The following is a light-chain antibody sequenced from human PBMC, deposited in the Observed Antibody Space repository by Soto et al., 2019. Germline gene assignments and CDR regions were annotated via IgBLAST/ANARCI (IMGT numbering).Light chain of an antibody. CDR1: QNINSW. V-gene: IGKV1-5*03. J-gene: IGKJ4*01. CDR2: KAS. CDR3: QQLNGYVALT. Sequence: DIQMTQSPSTLSASVGDRVTITCRASQNINSWLAWYQQKPGKAPNLLIYKASSLESGVPSRFSGSGSGTEFTLTISSLQPEDLATYYCQQLNGYVALTFGGGTKVELK.